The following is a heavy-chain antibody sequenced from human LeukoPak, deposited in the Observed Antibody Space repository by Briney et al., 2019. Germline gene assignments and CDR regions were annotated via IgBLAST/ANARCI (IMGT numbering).Heavy chain of an antibody. CDR3: TRDTDYGSATNYFDH. V-gene: IGHV3-43D*04. CDR1: GFTFDDYA. CDR2: ISWEGDTT. D-gene: IGHD3-10*01. J-gene: IGHJ4*02. Sequence: GGSLRLSCAASGFTFDDYAMHWVRQAPGKGLEWVSLISWEGDTTYYADSVRGRFTISRDNSKNFLYLHMNSLRADDTAFYYCTRDTDYGSATNYFDHWGQGTLVSVSS.